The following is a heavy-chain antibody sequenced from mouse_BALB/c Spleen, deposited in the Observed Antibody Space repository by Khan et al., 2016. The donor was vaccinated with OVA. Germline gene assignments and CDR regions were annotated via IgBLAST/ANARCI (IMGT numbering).Heavy chain of an antibody. V-gene: IGHV3-2*02. Sequence: VQLKESGPGLVKPSQSLSLTCTVTGYSITSDYAWNWIRQFPGNKLEWMGYISSTGSTRYNPSLKSRISITRYTSKNQFFLQLKSVTTEDTATYYCARSIYYSYGYALDCWGRGTSVTVSS. CDR1: GYSITSDYA. J-gene: IGHJ4*01. D-gene: IGHD2-14*01. CDR3: ARSIYYSYGYALDC. CDR2: ISSTGST.